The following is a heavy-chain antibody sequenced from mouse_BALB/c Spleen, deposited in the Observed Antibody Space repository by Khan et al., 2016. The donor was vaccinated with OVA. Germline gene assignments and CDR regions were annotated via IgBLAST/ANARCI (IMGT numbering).Heavy chain of an antibody. D-gene: IGHD1-1*01. CDR1: GYTFTSYW. J-gene: IGHJ4*01. V-gene: IGHV1-7*01. CDR2: INPSTGYT. CDR3: AASILYDYSLDY. Sequence: QVQLKLSGAELAKPGASVKMSCKAAGYTFTSYWMHWVKQRPGQGLAWIGYINPSTGYTEYNQKFKDKATLTTDESSSTAYMQLSSLTSEDSAVPYGAASILYDYSLDYWGQGTTVTV.